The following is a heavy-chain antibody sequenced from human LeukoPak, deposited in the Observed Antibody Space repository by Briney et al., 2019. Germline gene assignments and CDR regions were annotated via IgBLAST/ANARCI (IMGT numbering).Heavy chain of an antibody. CDR1: GYTFTRYG. CDR2: ISAYNGNT. D-gene: IGHD1-26*01. J-gene: IGHJ3*02. Sequence: GASVKVSCKASGYTFTRYGISWVRQAPGQGLEWMGWISAYNGNTNYAQKLQGRVTMTTDTSTSTAYMELRSLRSDDTAVYYCARVNSLIVGATTPSAVGAFDIWGQGTMVTVSS. CDR3: ARVNSLIVGATTPSAVGAFDI. V-gene: IGHV1-18*01.